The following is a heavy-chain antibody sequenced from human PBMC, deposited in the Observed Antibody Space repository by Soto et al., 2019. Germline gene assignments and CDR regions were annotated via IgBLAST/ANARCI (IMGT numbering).Heavy chain of an antibody. CDR1: GFTFSNDW. CDR3: TTAPWGSDVWGSYGGKY. D-gene: IGHD3-16*01. J-gene: IGHJ4*02. CDR2: IKSQIDGGAK. V-gene: IGHV3-15*07. Sequence: EVQLVESGGGLVKPGGSLRLSCTASGFTFSNDWMNWVRQAPGEGLAWVGRIKSQIDGGAKDYAPSVRGRFIISRDDTSRTRYLQMNSLRTGYAAVYYCTTAPWGSDVWGSYGGKYGARGTLVTVSS.